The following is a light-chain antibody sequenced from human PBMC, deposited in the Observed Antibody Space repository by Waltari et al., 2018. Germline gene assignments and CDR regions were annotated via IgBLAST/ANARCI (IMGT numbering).Light chain of an antibody. V-gene: IGKV1-39*01. CDR2: AAS. Sequence: DIQMTQSPSSLSASVGDRVTITCRASQSISSYLNGYQQKPGRAPKLLIFAASSLQSGVPSRLSGSGSGTDFTLTISSLQPEDFATYHCQQSYSAPEYTFGQGTKLEIK. CDR3: QQSYSAPEYT. CDR1: QSISSY. J-gene: IGKJ2*01.